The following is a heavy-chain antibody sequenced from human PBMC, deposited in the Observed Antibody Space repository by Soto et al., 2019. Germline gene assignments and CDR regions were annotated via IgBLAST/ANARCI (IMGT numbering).Heavy chain of an antibody. CDR1: GGSISSYY. J-gene: IGHJ5*02. CDR2: IYSSGST. D-gene: IGHD3-22*01. V-gene: IGHV4-59*08. Sequence: TSETLSLTCTVSGGSISSYYWSWIRQPPGKGLEWIGYIYSSGSTNYNPSLKSRVTISVDTSRNQFSLKLSSVTAADTAVYYCARHGVYYYDSSGSRNWFDPWGQGTLVTVSS. CDR3: ARHGVYYYDSSGSRNWFDP.